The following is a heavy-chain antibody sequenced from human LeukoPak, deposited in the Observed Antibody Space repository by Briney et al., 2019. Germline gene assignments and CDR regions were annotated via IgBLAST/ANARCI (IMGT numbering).Heavy chain of an antibody. CDR1: GFTFSGYA. Sequence: GGSLRLSSAASGFTFSGYAMSWVPQAPGKGLEGVSAISGSGGSTYYADSVKGRFTISRDNSKNTLYLQMNSLRAEDTAVYYCAIPVHTIFGVVTNDAFDIWGQGTMVTVSS. J-gene: IGHJ3*02. V-gene: IGHV3-23*01. CDR3: AIPVHTIFGVVTNDAFDI. CDR2: ISGSGGST. D-gene: IGHD3-3*01.